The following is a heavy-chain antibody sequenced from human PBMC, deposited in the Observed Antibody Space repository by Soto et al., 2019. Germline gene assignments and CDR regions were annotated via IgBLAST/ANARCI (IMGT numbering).Heavy chain of an antibody. CDR2: IYYSGRT. CDR3: ARARSYSPDSFDY. CDR1: GGSISSDDYY. Sequence: SETLSLTCTVSGGSISSDDYYWSWIRQPPGKGLEWIGYIYYSGRTHYNPSLKSRLTISLDTSKNQFSLKLSSVSAADTAVYYCARARSYSPDSFDYWGQGTLVTVSS. V-gene: IGHV4-30-4*01. J-gene: IGHJ4*02. D-gene: IGHD1-26*01.